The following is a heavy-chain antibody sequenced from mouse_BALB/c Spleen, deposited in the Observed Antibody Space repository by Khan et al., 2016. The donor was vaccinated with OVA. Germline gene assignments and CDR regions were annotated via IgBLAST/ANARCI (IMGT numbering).Heavy chain of an antibody. V-gene: IGHV1-69*02. Sequence: QVQLQQPGAELVRPGASVKLSCKTSGYTFTNYWINWVKQRPGQGLEWIGNIYPSDSYTNYNQKFKDKATFTVDKSSSTAYMQLTSPTSEASAVYYCTRGDPGNFDYWGHGTTLTVSS. CDR1: GYTFTNYW. CDR2: IYPSDSYT. D-gene: IGHD2-13*01. CDR3: TRGDPGNFDY. J-gene: IGHJ2*01.